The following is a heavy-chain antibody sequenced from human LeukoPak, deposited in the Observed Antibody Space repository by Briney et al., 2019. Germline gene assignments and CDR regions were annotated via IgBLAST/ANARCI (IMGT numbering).Heavy chain of an antibody. Sequence: EASVKVSCKASGYTFTSYGISWVRQAPGQGLEWMGWISAYNGNTNYAQKLQGRVTITKDTSTGTAYMDLRNLRTDDTAMYYCARNGRVRRVVKDLLEYWGQGTLVAVSS. V-gene: IGHV1-18*01. D-gene: IGHD3-10*01. CDR2: ISAYNGNT. J-gene: IGHJ4*02. CDR1: GYTFTSYG. CDR3: ARNGRVRRVVKDLLEY.